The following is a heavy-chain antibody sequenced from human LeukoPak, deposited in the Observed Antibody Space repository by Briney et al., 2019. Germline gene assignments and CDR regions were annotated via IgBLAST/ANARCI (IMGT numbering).Heavy chain of an antibody. CDR2: IYYSGST. D-gene: IGHD2-2*01. CDR1: GGSISSYY. J-gene: IGHJ6*03. CDR3: ARVVVVPAATDYYYYYYMDV. V-gene: IGHV4-59*01. Sequence: SETLSLTCTVSGGSISSYYWSWIRQPPGKGLEWIGYIYYSGSTNYNPSLKSRVTISVDTSKNQFSLKLSSVTAADTAVYYCARVVVVPAATDYYYYYYMDVWGKGTTVTVSS.